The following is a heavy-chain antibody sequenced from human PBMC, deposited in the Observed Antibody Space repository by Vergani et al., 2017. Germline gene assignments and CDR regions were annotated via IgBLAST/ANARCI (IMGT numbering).Heavy chain of an antibody. CDR3: ARDSSPILLWFGELLSVFDY. Sequence: QVPLVQSGAEVKKPGASVKVSCKASGYTFTSYAMHWVRQAPGQRLEWMGWINAGNGNTKYSQKFQGRVTITRDTSASTAYMELSSLRSEDTAVYYCARDSSPILLWFGELLSVFDYWGQGTLVTVSS. J-gene: IGHJ4*02. CDR1: GYTFTSYA. V-gene: IGHV1-3*01. D-gene: IGHD3-10*01. CDR2: INAGNGNT.